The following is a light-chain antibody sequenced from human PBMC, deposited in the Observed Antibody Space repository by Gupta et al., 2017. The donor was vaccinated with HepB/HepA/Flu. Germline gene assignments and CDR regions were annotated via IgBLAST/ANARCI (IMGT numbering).Light chain of an antibody. Sequence: IVLTQSPRTLSLSPGERATLSCRASQSFTSGYLAWYQQKPGQAPRLLIYGASSRSTGIPDRFSGSESGTDFTLTISRLEPEDFAVYYCQHYDYSIPLSFGGGTKVEMK. CDR3: QHYDYSIPLS. J-gene: IGKJ4*01. CDR2: GAS. V-gene: IGKV3-20*01. CDR1: QSFTSGY.